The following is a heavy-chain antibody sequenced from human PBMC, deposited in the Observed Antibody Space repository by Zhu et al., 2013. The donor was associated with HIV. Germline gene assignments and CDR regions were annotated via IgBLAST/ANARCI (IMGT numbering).Heavy chain of an antibody. D-gene: IGHD5-18*01. CDR3: ARDAGYSYGYVLDWYFDL. CDR1: GYTFTSYA. V-gene: IGHV1-3*01. J-gene: IGHJ2*01. CDR2: INAGNGNT. Sequence: QVQLVQSGAEVKKPGASVKVSCKASGYTFTSYAMHWVRQAPGQRLEWMGWINAGNGNTKYSQKFQGRVTITRDTSASTAYMELSSLRSEDTAVYYCARDAGYSYGYVLDWYFDLWGRGTLVTVSS.